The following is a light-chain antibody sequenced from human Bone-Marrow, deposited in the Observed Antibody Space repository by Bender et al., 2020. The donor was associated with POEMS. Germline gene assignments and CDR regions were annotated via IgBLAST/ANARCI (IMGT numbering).Light chain of an antibody. J-gene: IGLJ2*01. V-gene: IGLV1-44*01. CDR3: CSYVDSRTLDVV. CDR1: SSNIGTNP. Sequence: QSVLTQPPSASGTPGQRVTISCSGSSSNIGTNPVNWYQQLPGTAPKLLIYINNQRPSGVPDRFSGSKSGNTASLTISGLQAEDEADYYCCSYVDSRTLDVVFGGGTKLTVL. CDR2: INN.